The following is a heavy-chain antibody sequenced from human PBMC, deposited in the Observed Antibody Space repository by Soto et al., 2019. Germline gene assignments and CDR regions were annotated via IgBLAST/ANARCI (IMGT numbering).Heavy chain of an antibody. V-gene: IGHV2-5*02. D-gene: IGHD3-3*01. CDR1: GFSLSTSGVG. CDR2: IYWDNDK. Sequence: SRPTLGNPTQPVTLTCTFPGFSLSTSGVGVGWIRQPPGKALEWLALIYWDNDKRYSPSLKSRLTITKDTSKNQVVLTMTNMGPVDTATYYCAHRVRRDFHDFWSGHTTGWFGPWGQGTLVTVSS. J-gene: IGHJ5*02. CDR3: AHRVRRDFHDFWSGHTTGWFGP.